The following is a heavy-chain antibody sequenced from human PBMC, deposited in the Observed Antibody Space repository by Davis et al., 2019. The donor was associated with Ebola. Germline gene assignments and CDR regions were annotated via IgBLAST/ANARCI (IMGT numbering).Heavy chain of an antibody. CDR3: ARDSCSSTSCSYYYYYYGMDV. Sequence: PGGSLRLSCAASGFTFSSYGMHWVRQAPGKGLEWVAVIWYDGSNKYYADSVKGRFTISRDNSKNTLYLQMNSLRAEDTAVYYCARDSCSSTSCSYYYYYYGMDVWGQGTTVTVSS. D-gene: IGHD2-2*01. J-gene: IGHJ6*02. CDR1: GFTFSSYG. CDR2: IWYDGSNK. V-gene: IGHV3-33*01.